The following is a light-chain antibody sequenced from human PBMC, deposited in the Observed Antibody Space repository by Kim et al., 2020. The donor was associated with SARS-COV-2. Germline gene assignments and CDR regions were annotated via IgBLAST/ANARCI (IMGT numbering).Light chain of an antibody. J-gene: IGLJ2*01. CDR2: DNN. CDR1: SSNIGNNY. V-gene: IGLV1-51*01. CDR3: GTWDSSLSAVV. Sequence: GQEVTISCSGSSSNIGNNYVSWYQQLPGTAPKLLMYDNNKRPSVIPDRFSGSKSGTSATLGITGLQTGDEADYYCGTWDSSLSAVVFGGGTQLTVL.